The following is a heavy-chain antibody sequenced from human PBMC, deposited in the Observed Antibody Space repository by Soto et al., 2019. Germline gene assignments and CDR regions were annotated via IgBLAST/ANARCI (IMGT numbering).Heavy chain of an antibody. J-gene: IGHJ3*02. CDR3: ASPVVVAGLDAFDI. Sequence: SETLSLTCTVSGCSISSGGYYWSWIRPHPGKGLEWIGCIYYSGSTNYNPSLKSRVTISVDTSKNQFSLKLSSVTAADTAVYYCASPVVVAGLDAFDIWGQGTMVTVSS. V-gene: IGHV4-61*08. CDR2: IYYSGST. D-gene: IGHD2-15*01. CDR1: GCSISSGGYY.